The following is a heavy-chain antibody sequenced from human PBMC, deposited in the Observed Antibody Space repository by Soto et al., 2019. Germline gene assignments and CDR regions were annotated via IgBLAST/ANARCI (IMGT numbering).Heavy chain of an antibody. V-gene: IGHV3-30-3*01. CDR1: GFTFSSYA. CDR3: AGDKTYYYDSSGYWPGDY. CDR2: ISYDGSNK. J-gene: IGHJ4*02. D-gene: IGHD3-22*01. Sequence: QVQLVESGGGVVQPGRSLRLSCAASGFTFSSYAMHWVRQAPGKGLEWVAVISYDGSNKYYADSVKGRFTISRDNSKNTLYLQMNSLRAEDTAVYYCAGDKTYYYDSSGYWPGDYWGQGTLVTVSS.